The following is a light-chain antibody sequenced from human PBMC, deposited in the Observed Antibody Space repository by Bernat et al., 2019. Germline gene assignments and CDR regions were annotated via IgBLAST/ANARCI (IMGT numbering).Light chain of an antibody. CDR2: DVT. J-gene: IGLJ1*01. V-gene: IGLV2-14*03. CDR1: SSDVGAYNY. Sequence: QSALTQPASVSGSPGQSITISCTGTSSDVGAYNYVSWFQQHPDKAPKLMLYDVTNWPSGVSYRFSGSKSGNTASLTISGLQAEDEADYYCVSYTTSSTFVFGTGTKVTVL. CDR3: VSYTTSSTFV.